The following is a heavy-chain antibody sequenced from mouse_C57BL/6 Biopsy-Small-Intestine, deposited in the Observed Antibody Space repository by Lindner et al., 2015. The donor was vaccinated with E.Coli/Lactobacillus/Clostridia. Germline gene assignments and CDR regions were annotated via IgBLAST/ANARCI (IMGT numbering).Heavy chain of an antibody. Sequence: VQLQESGPELVKPGASVKISCKASGYAFSSSWIDWVKQRPGKGLEWIGRIYPGNETTNYFGKFKGKATLTADKSSSTAYMRLSSLTSEDSAVYFCARGVFYGWYFDYWGQGTTLTVSS. J-gene: IGHJ2*01. V-gene: IGHV1-82*01. D-gene: IGHD1-1*01. CDR2: IYPGNETT. CDR3: ARGVFYGWYFDY. CDR1: GYAFSSSW.